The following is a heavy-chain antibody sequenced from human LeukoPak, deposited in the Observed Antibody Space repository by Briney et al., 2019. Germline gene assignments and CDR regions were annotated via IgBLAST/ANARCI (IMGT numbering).Heavy chain of an antibody. CDR1: GYTFTSYG. V-gene: IGHV1-18*01. D-gene: IGHD3-10*01. CDR3: AREIGEYYGSGSYYNNYYYYYYMDV. CDR2: ISAYNGNT. Sequence: ASVKVSCKASGYTFTSYGISWVRHAPGQGLEWMGWISAYNGNTNSAQKLQGRVTMTTDTSTSTAYMELRSLRSDDTAVYYCAREIGEYYGSGSYYNNYYYYYYMDVWGKGTTVTVSS. J-gene: IGHJ6*03.